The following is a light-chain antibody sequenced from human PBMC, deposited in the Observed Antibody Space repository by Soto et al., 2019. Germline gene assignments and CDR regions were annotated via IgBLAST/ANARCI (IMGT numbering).Light chain of an antibody. Sequence: EIVLTQSPATLSLSPGERATLSCRASQSVSSNLAWYQQKPGQAPRLLIYGASSRATGIQARFSGSGSGTEFTLTITSLQSEDFAVYYCKQYNSWPRTFGQGTKVDIK. CDR2: GAS. CDR1: QSVSSN. V-gene: IGKV3-15*01. CDR3: KQYNSWPRT. J-gene: IGKJ1*01.